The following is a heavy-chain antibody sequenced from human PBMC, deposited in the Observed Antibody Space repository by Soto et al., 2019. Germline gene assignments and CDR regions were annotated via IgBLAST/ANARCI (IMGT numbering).Heavy chain of an antibody. CDR2: MQPSTGRT. V-gene: IGHV1-8*01. D-gene: IGHD1-26*01. Sequence: ASVKASCKASGYSFTSLDINWVRQTAGQGLEWMGWMQPSTGRTGYAQKFQGRVTMTRDTSINTAYMELTTLTSDDTAFYYCARGVSAGVDYWGQGTLVTFSS. J-gene: IGHJ4*02. CDR1: GYSFTSLD. CDR3: ARGVSAGVDY.